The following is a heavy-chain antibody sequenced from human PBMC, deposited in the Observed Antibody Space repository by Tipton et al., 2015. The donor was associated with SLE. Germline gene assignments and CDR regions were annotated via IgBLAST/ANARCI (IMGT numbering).Heavy chain of an antibody. J-gene: IGHJ4*02. V-gene: IGHV1-18*01. CDR1: GYTFSNYG. D-gene: IGHD2-15*01. CDR3: ARAGGSGGSCAY. CDR2: ISAYNGNT. Sequence: QSGAEVKKPGDSVKVSCKASGYTFSNYGITWVRQAPGQGLEWMGWISAYNGNTNYGHGRVTLTTDTSTSTAYMELWSLTPDDTAVYYCARAGGSGGSCAYWGQGTLVTVSS.